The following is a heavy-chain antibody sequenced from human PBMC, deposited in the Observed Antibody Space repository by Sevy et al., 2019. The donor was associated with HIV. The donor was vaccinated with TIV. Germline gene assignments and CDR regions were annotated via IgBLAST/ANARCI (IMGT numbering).Heavy chain of an antibody. CDR1: GGSITRYY. CDR3: ARGGAGRQFDYYYYMDV. J-gene: IGHJ6*03. Sequence: SETLSLTCNVSGGSITRYYWNWIRQTPGKGLEWIAFVYCTGKTNCNPSLKSRATVSLDTSKSQFSLKLSSVTAADTAVDYCARGGAGRQFDYYYYMDVWGKGTTVTVSS. D-gene: IGHD6-6*01. CDR2: VYCTGKT. V-gene: IGHV4-59*01.